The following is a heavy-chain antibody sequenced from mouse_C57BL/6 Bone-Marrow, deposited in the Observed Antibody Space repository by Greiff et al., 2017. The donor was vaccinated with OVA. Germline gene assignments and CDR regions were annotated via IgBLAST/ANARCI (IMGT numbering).Heavy chain of an antibody. CDR1: GYTFTSYT. V-gene: IGHV1-4*01. J-gene: IGHJ2*01. CDR3: TRGYYCDY. CDR2: IDPTNDYT. Sequence: LQESGAELARPGASVKMSCKASGYTFTSYTIHWVKQRPGQGLEWIGYIDPTNDYTNYNQKFKGKATLTADKSSITAYMQLSSLTSEDSAVYYITRGYYCDYWGQGTTLTVSS.